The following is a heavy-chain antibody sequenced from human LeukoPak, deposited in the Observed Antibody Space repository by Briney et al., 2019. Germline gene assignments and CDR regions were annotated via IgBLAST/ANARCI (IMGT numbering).Heavy chain of an antibody. CDR3: AKDRSGWPFNDAFDI. V-gene: IGHV3-7*03. CDR1: GFTFSGAW. Sequence: PGGSLRLSCTASGFTFSGAWMTWVRQAPGKGLEWVANIREDGTEKNYVDSVKGRFTISRDNAKNSLFLQMDSLRAEDMALYYCAKDRSGWPFNDAFDIWGQGTMVTVSS. D-gene: IGHD6-19*01. J-gene: IGHJ3*02. CDR2: IREDGTEK.